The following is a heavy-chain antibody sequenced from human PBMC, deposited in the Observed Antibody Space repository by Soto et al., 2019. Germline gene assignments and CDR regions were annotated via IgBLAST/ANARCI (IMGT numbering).Heavy chain of an antibody. CDR1: GFTFSSYW. V-gene: IGHV3-7*01. CDR3: AREGFSYGTYFDY. CDR2: IKGDGRDQ. D-gene: IGHD5-18*01. J-gene: IGHJ4*02. Sequence: DVQLVESGGGLVQPGGSLRLSCAASGFTFSSYWMSWVRQAPGKGLEWVANIKGDGRDQYYASSAKGRFTISRDNAKNSLYLNMNSLRAEDTAVYYCAREGFSYGTYFDYWGQGTLVTVSS.